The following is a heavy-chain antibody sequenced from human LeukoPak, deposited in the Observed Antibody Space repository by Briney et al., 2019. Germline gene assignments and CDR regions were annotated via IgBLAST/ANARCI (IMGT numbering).Heavy chain of an antibody. D-gene: IGHD3-10*01. J-gene: IGHJ4*02. Sequence: ASVKVSCKASGYTFTSYDINWVRQATGQGLEWMGWMNPNSGNTGYAQKFQGRVTMTRNTSISTAYMELSSLRSEDTAVYYCARGVGTMVRGVNQNFDYWGQGTLVTVSS. CDR3: ARGVGTMVRGVNQNFDY. V-gene: IGHV1-8*01. CDR1: GYTFTSYD. CDR2: MNPNSGNT.